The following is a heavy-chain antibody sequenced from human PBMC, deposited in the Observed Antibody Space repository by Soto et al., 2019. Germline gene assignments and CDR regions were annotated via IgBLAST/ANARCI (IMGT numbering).Heavy chain of an antibody. D-gene: IGHD2-2*01. V-gene: IGHV1-2*04. J-gene: IGHJ4*02. CDR3: ARDHGSTSFDLTFDY. CDR2: INPNSGGT. CDR1: GYTFTGYY. Sequence: GASVKVSCTASGYTFTGYYMHWVRQAPGQGLEWMGWINPNSGGTNYAQKFQGWVTMTRDTSISTAYMELSRLRSDDTAVYYCARDHGSTSFDLTFDYWGQGTLVTVSS.